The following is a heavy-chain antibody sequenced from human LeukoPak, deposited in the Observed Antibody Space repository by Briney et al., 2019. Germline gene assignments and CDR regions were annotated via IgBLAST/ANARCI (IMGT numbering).Heavy chain of an antibody. J-gene: IGHJ6*03. Sequence: ASVKVSCKASGYTFTSYDINWVRQAAGQGLEWMGWMNPNSGNTGYAQKFQGRVTMTRNTSISTAYMELSSLRSEDTAVYYCARAREPEDSSGFHNYYYYYYMDVWGKGTTVTVSS. CDR1: GYTFTSYD. CDR2: MNPNSGNT. D-gene: IGHD3-22*01. V-gene: IGHV1-8*01. CDR3: ARAREPEDSSGFHNYYYYYYMDV.